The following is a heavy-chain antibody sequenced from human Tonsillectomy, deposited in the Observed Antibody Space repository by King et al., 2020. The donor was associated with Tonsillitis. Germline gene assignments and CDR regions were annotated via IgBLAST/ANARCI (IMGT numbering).Heavy chain of an antibody. CDR1: GYTFIGYY. J-gene: IGHJ4*02. CDR3: AREAEDFWSGYYIAY. Sequence: VQLVQSGAEVKKPGASVKVSCKASGYTFIGYYLHWVRQAPGQGLEWMGWINPNSGGTNYAQKFQGRVTLTRDKFISTAYMELTRLRSDDTAVYYCAREAEDFWSGYYIAYWGQGTLITVSS. CDR2: INPNSGGT. D-gene: IGHD3-3*01. V-gene: IGHV1-2*02.